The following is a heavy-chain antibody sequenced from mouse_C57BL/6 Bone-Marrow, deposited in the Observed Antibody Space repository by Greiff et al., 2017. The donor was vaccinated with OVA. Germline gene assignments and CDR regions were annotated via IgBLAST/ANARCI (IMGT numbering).Heavy chain of an antibody. D-gene: IGHD6-1*01. V-gene: IGHV1-81*01. J-gene: IGHJ3*01. CDR2: IYPRSGTP. CDR1: GYTFTSSG. Sequence: QVQLQQSGAELARPGASVKLSCKASGYTFTSSGISWVKQSTGQGLEWIGEIYPRSGTPYYNEKFTGKATLTADKSSSTAYMELRSLTSEDAAVDFWARRGNPRFAYWGQGTLVTVAA. CDR3: ARRGNPRFAY.